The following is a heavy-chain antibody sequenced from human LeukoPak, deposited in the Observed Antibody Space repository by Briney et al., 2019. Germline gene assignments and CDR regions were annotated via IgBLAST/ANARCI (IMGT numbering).Heavy chain of an antibody. CDR3: ATEKQRFDP. CDR1: GGSISSYY. V-gene: IGHV4-59*01. Sequence: TETLSLTCTVSGGSISSYYWSWIRQPPGKGLEWIGYIYYSGSTNYNPSLKSRVTISVDTSKNQFSLKLSSVTAADTAVYYCATEKQRFDPWGQGTLVTVSS. J-gene: IGHJ5*02. CDR2: IYYSGST.